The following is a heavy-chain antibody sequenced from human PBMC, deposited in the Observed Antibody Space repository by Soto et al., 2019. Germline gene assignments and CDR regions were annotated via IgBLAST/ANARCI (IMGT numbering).Heavy chain of an antibody. CDR3: ARELLHSSGWSLVPYYGMDV. Sequence: GASVKVSCKASGYTFTSYDINWVRQATGQGLEWMGWMNPNSGNTGYAQKFQGRVTMTRNTSISTAYMELSSLRSEDTAVYYCARELLHSSGWSLVPYYGMDVWGQGTTVTVSS. CDR1: GYTFTSYD. J-gene: IGHJ6*02. D-gene: IGHD6-19*01. V-gene: IGHV1-8*01. CDR2: MNPNSGNT.